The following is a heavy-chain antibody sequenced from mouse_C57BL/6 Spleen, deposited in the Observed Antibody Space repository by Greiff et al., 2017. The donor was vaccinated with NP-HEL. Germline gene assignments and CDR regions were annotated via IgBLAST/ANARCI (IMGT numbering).Heavy chain of an antibody. CDR2: IYPGDGDT. CDR3: GYDSHGLYFDY. Sequence: QVHVKQSGPELVKPGASVKISCKASGYAFSSSWMNWVKQRPGKGLEWIGRIYPGDGDTNYNGKFQGKATLTADKSSSPAYMQLSSLTSEDAAVYFCGYDSHGLYFDYWGQGTTLTVSS. D-gene: IGHD2-4*01. J-gene: IGHJ2*01. CDR1: GYAFSSSW. V-gene: IGHV1-82*01.